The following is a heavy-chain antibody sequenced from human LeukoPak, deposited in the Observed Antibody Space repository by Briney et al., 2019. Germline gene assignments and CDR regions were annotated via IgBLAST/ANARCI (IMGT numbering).Heavy chain of an antibody. V-gene: IGHV1-69*13. Sequence: SVKVSCKASGGTFSSYAISWVRQTPGQGLEWMGGIIPIFGTANYAQKFQGRVTITADESTSTAYMELSSLRSEDTAVYYCARGGGRRFGELFDYYYMDVWGKGTTVTVSS. D-gene: IGHD3-10*01. CDR3: ARGGGRRFGELFDYYYMDV. CDR2: IIPIFGTA. CDR1: GGTFSSYA. J-gene: IGHJ6*03.